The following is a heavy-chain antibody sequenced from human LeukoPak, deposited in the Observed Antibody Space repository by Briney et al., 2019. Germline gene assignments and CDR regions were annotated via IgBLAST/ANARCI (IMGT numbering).Heavy chain of an antibody. CDR1: GFTFSSYW. V-gene: IGHV3-7*01. J-gene: IGHJ4*02. CDR3: ARDVRWSYVYSSSSEGVFDY. D-gene: IGHD6-6*01. Sequence: GGSLRLSCAASGFTFSSYWMSWVRQAPGKGLEWVANIKQDGSEKYYVDSVKGRFTISRDNAKNSLYLQMNSLRAEDTAAYYCARDVRWSYVYSSSSEGVFDYWGQGTLVTVSS. CDR2: IKQDGSEK.